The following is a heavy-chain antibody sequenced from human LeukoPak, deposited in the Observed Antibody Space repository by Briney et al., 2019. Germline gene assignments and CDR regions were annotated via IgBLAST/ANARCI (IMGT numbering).Heavy chain of an antibody. CDR3: ARGRDFWSGYYTYYYMDV. J-gene: IGHJ6*03. Sequence: SQTLSLTCTVSGGSISSGSYYWSWLRQPAGKGLEWLGRIYTSGSTNYNPSLKSRVTISVDTSKNQFSLKLSSVTAADRAVYYCARGRDFWSGYYTYYYMDVWGKGTTVTVSS. D-gene: IGHD3-3*01. CDR2: IYTSGST. V-gene: IGHV4-61*02. CDR1: GGSISSGSYY.